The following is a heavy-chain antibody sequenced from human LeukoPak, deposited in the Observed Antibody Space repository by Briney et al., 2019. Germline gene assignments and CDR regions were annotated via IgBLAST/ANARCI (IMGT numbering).Heavy chain of an antibody. V-gene: IGHV3-21*01. CDR1: GFTFSSYS. CDR3: VRLRRNSDTSGFYYYYDF. Sequence: PGGSLRLSCAASGFTFSSYSMNWVRQAPGKGLEWVSSISSSSSYIYYADSVKGRFTISRDDARDSLYLQMNSLRAEDTAVYYCVRLRRNSDTSGFYYYYDFWGQGTLVTVSP. CDR2: ISSSSSYI. J-gene: IGHJ4*02. D-gene: IGHD3-22*01.